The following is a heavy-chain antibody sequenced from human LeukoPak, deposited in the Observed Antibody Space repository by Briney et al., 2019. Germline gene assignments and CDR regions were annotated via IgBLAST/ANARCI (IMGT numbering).Heavy chain of an antibody. CDR1: GFTFSSYG. D-gene: IGHD4-17*01. J-gene: IGHJ6*02. Sequence: PGGSLRLSCAASGFTFSSYGMHWVRQAPGKGLEWVAVIWYDGSNKYYADSVKGRFTISRDNSKNTLYLQMNSLRAEDTAVYYCAKKTVTTDYYYYGMDVWGQGTTVTVSS. CDR3: AKKTVTTDYYYYGMDV. V-gene: IGHV3-33*06. CDR2: IWYDGSNK.